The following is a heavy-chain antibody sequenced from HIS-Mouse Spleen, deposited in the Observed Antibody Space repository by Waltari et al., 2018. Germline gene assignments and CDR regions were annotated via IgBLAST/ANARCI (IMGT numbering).Heavy chain of an antibody. Sequence: QLQLQASGPGLVKPSETLSLTCTGSGGPISTSSYYWGWIRQPPGKGLEWIGSIYYSGSTYYNPSLKSRVTISVDTSKNQFSLKLSSVTAADTAVYYCAREIPYSSSWYDWYFDLWGRGTLVTVSS. J-gene: IGHJ2*01. V-gene: IGHV4-39*07. D-gene: IGHD6-13*01. CDR2: IYYSGST. CDR3: AREIPYSSSWYDWYFDL. CDR1: GGPISTSSYY.